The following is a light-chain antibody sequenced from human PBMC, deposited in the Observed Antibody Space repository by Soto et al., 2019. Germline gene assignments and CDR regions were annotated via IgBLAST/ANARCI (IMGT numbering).Light chain of an antibody. CDR1: QSVSSN. J-gene: IGKJ5*01. CDR3: QQYHTWPPIT. CDR2: GAS. Sequence: EIVMTQSPATLSMSPGERATLSCRASQSVSSNLAWYQQKPGQAPRLLIYGASTRANGIPARFSGSGSGTDFPLSISSLQPGDVGIYSCQQYHTWPPITFGQGTRLENK. V-gene: IGKV3-15*01.